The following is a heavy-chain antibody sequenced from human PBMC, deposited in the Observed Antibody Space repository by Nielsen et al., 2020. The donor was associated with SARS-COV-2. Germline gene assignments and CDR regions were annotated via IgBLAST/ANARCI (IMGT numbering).Heavy chain of an antibody. CDR2: ISYDGSNK. D-gene: IGHD1-26*01. Sequence: GGSLRLSCAASGFTFSSYGMHWVRQAPGKGLEWVAVISYDGSNKYYADSVKGRFTISRDNSKNTLYLQMNSLRAEDTAVYYCARANSRSYYYDMDVWGQGTTVTVSS. J-gene: IGHJ6*02. V-gene: IGHV3-30*19. CDR3: ARANSRSYYYDMDV. CDR1: GFTFSSYG.